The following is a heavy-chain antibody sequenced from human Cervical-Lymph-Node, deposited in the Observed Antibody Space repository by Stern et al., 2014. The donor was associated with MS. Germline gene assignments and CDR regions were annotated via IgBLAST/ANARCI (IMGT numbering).Heavy chain of an antibody. V-gene: IGHV2-70*01. CDR1: GFSLSASEMC. CDR2: INSDDDK. Sequence: QVTLKESGPALVKPTQTLTLTCTFSGFSLSASEMCVTWIRQPPGKALEWLALINSDDDKYYNASLKTRLTISKETSKNQVVLTMTNMDPVDTATYYCARRHYDSSGYYLAFDYWGQGILVTVSS. J-gene: IGHJ4*02. CDR3: ARRHYDSSGYYLAFDY. D-gene: IGHD3-22*01.